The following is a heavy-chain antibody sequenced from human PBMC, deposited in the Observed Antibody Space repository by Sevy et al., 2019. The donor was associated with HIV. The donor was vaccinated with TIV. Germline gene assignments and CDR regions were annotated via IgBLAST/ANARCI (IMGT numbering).Heavy chain of an antibody. CDR1: GFTFSSYA. J-gene: IGHJ4*02. CDR3: AKDHVAATGFRY. Sequence: GGSLRLSCAASGFTFSSYAMSWVRQAPGKGLEWVSAISGSGGSTYDAASVKGRFTISRDNSKNTLYLQMNSLRAEDTAVYYCAKDHVAATGFRYWGQRTLVTVSS. CDR2: ISGSGGST. V-gene: IGHV3-23*01. D-gene: IGHD6-19*01.